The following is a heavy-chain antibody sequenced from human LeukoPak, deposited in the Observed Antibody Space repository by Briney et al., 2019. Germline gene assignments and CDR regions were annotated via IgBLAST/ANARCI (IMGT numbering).Heavy chain of an antibody. CDR1: GFTFSSYA. Sequence: GGSLRLSCAASGFTFSSYAMSWVRQAPGKGLEWVSAISGSGGSTYYADSVKGRFTISRDNSKNTLYLQMNSLRAEDTAVYYCAKDTRARHDYGDYVRAFDIWGQGTMVTVSS. J-gene: IGHJ3*02. V-gene: IGHV3-23*01. CDR3: AKDTRARHDYGDYVRAFDI. CDR2: ISGSGGST. D-gene: IGHD4-17*01.